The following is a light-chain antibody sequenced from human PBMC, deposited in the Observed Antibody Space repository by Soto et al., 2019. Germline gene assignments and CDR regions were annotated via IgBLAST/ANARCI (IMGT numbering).Light chain of an antibody. Sequence: DIQMTQSPSTLSASVGDSVSITCRASQSISSWLSWYQQKPGKAPKLLIYKASTLDSGVPSRFSGSGSGTEFTLSISSLQPDDFATYYCQQYDSYPWTFGQGTTVEIK. CDR2: KAS. CDR3: QQYDSYPWT. CDR1: QSISSW. J-gene: IGKJ1*01. V-gene: IGKV1-5*03.